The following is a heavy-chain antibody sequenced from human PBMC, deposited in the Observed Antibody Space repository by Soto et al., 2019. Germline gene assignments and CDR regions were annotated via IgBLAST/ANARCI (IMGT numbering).Heavy chain of an antibody. CDR1: GFSLSTSGMC. V-gene: IGHV2-70*01. CDR2: IDWDDDK. D-gene: IGHD3-16*02. CDR3: ARSRARRYTYYYYGMDV. J-gene: IGHJ6*02. Sequence: SGPTLVNPTQTLTLTCTFSGFSLSTSGMCVSLIRQPPGKALEWLALIDWDDDKYYSTSLKTRLTISKDTSKNQVVLTMTNMDPVDTATYYCARSRARRYTYYYYGMDVWGQGTTLTV.